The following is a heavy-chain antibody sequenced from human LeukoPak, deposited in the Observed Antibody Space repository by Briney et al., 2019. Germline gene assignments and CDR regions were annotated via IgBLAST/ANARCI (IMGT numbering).Heavy chain of an antibody. CDR2: INPNSGGT. CDR1: GYTFTDYY. D-gene: IGHD3-16*01. CDR3: ARAKGGDY. V-gene: IGHV1-2*06. J-gene: IGHJ4*02. Sequence: ASVKVSCKASGYTFTDYYINWARQAPGQGLEWMGRINPNSGGTNYTQKFQGRITMTRDTSISTAYMELSRLRSDDTAVYYCARAKGGDYWGQGTLVTVSS.